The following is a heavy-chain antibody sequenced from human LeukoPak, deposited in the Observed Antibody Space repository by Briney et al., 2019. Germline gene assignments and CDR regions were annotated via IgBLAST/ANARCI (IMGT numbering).Heavy chain of an antibody. V-gene: IGHV3-15*01. Sequence: PGGSLRLSCAASGFTFSSYSMNWVRQAPGKGLEWVGRVKSETDGGTIDYAAPVKGRFAISRDDSRGTLYLQMNSLKTEDTAVYYCTAEIVVVPPMPSFDSWGQGTLVTVSS. CDR2: VKSETDGGTI. CDR1: GFTFSSYS. J-gene: IGHJ4*02. D-gene: IGHD2-21*02. CDR3: TAEIVVVPPMPSFDS.